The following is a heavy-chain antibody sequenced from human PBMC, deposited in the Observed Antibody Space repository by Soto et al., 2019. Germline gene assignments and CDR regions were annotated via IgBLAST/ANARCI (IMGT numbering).Heavy chain of an antibody. V-gene: IGHV1-46*01. CDR2: INPGGGRT. CDR1: GYIFSSHC. J-gene: IGHJ6*02. CDR3: ARDVSGPGATYVMDV. Sequence: ASVKVSCNASGYIFSSHCIYWVRQAPGQGLQWMGIINPGGGRTAYAQKFQGRVTLTRDMSTSTVYMELTSVTYDDTDSYYGARDVSGPGATYVMDVWGQGTTVTVSS. D-gene: IGHD2-15*01.